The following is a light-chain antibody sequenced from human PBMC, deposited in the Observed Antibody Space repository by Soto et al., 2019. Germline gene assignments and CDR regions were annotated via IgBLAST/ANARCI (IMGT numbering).Light chain of an antibody. J-gene: IGLJ1*01. CDR2: GNI. Sequence: QSVLTQPPSVSGAPGQRVTISCTGSSSKIGSGYDVHWYQQLPGTAPKLLISGNIHRPSGVPDRFSGSKSGTSASLAITGLQAEDEADYYCQSYDTSLSGVFGTGTKLTVL. CDR3: QSYDTSLSGV. CDR1: SSKIGSGYD. V-gene: IGLV1-40*01.